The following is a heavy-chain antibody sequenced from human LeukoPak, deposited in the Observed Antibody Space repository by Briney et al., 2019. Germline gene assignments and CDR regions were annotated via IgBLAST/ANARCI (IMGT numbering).Heavy chain of an antibody. CDR3: ASSSLRYFDWLLLGYGSIFDY. D-gene: IGHD3-9*01. CDR2: IYSGGST. J-gene: IGHJ4*02. V-gene: IGHV3-66*01. Sequence: GGSLRLSCAASGFTVSINYMSWVRQAPGKGLEWVSVIYSGGSTYYADSVKGRFTISRDNSKNTLYLQMNSLRAEDTAVYYCASSSLRYFDWLLLGYGSIFDYWGQGTLVTVSS. CDR1: GFTVSINY.